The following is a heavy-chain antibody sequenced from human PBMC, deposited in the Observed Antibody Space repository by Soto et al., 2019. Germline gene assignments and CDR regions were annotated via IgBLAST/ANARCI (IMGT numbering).Heavy chain of an antibody. CDR3: AKGGGPGDLPPDYYYMDV. J-gene: IGHJ6*03. V-gene: IGHV3-30*18. D-gene: IGHD3-10*01. CDR1: GFTFSNYG. CDR2: ISYDGSDT. Sequence: QVQLVESGGGVVQPGRSQRLSCAASGFTFSNYGMHWVRQAPGKGLEWVAVISYDGSDTYYADSVKGRLTISRDNSKNTLYLQINIMRADDTTMYCCAKGGGPGDLPPDYYYMDVWGKRTTVTVSS.